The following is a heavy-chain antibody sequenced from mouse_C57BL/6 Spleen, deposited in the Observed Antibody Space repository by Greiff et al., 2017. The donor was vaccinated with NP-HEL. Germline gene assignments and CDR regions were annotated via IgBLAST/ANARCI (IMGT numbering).Heavy chain of an antibody. CDR2: ISSGSSTI. V-gene: IGHV5-17*01. CDR3: ARFTVASMDY. D-gene: IGHD1-1*01. Sequence: EVKLMESGGGLVKPGGSLKLSCAASGFTFSDYGMHWVRQAPEKGLEWVAYISSGSSTIYYADTVKGRFTISRDNAKNTLFLQMTSLRSEDTAMYYCARFTVASMDYWGQGTSVTVSS. J-gene: IGHJ4*01. CDR1: GFTFSDYG.